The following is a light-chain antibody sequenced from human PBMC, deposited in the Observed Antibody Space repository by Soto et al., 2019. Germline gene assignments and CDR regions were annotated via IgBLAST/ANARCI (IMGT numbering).Light chain of an antibody. Sequence: SYELTQPPSVAVAPGETASITCGGNNIGSKSVHWYQQKPGQAPVLVIYYDNDRPSGIPERFSGSNSGNTATLTISRVEAGDEADYYCQLWDTGSDHLVFGGGTKLTVL. CDR2: YDN. V-gene: IGLV3-21*04. CDR3: QLWDTGSDHLV. CDR1: NIGSKS. J-gene: IGLJ2*01.